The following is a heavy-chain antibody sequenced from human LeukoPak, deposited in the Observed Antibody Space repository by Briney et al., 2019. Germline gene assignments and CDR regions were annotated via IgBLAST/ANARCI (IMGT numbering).Heavy chain of an antibody. CDR3: ARIRQLARGPFDY. D-gene: IGHD6-6*01. CDR1: GYTFTGYY. V-gene: IGHV1-2*02. J-gene: IGHJ4*02. Sequence: ASVKVSCKASGYTFTGYYMHWVRQAPGQGLEWMGWINPNSGGTNYAQKFRGRVTMTRDTSISTAYKELSRLRSDDTAVYYCARIRQLARGPFDYWGQGTLVTVSS. CDR2: INPNSGGT.